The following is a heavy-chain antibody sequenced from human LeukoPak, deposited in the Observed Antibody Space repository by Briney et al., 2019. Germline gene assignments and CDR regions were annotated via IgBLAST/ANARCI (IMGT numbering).Heavy chain of an antibody. D-gene: IGHD3-22*01. CDR1: GYTFTSYY. CDR2: INPSGGST. V-gene: IGHV1-46*01. CDR3: ARTYYYDSSGYGDFDY. J-gene: IGHJ4*02. Sequence: ASVTVTCKASGYTFTSYYMHWVRQAPGQGLEWMGIINPSGGSTSYAQKFQGRVTMTRDTSTSTVYMELSSLRSEDTAVYYCARTYYYDSSGYGDFDYWGQGTLVTVSS.